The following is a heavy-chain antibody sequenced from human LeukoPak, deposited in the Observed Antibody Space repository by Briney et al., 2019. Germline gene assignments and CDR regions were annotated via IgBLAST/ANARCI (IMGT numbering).Heavy chain of an antibody. CDR3: ARAEDTAMAPYYYYYMDV. CDR2: IIPIFGTA. Sequence: GASVKVSCKASGGTFSSYAISWVRHAPGQGLEWMGGIIPIFGTANYAQKFQGRVTITTDESTSTAYMELSSLRSEDTAVYYCARAEDTAMAPYYYYYMDVWGKGTTVTVSS. J-gene: IGHJ6*03. V-gene: IGHV1-69*05. CDR1: GGTFSSYA. D-gene: IGHD5-18*01.